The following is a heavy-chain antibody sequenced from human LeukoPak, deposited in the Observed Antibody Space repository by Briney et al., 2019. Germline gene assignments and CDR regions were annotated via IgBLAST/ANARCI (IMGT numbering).Heavy chain of an antibody. CDR2: IIPIFGTA. Sequence: GASVKVSCKASGGTFSSYAISWVRQAPGQGLEWMGGIIPIFGTANYAQKFQGRVTITADGSTSTACMELSSLRSEATAVYYCARDFASSSLSYWGQGTLVTVSS. CDR3: ARDFASSSLSY. CDR1: GGTFSSYA. V-gene: IGHV1-69*13. J-gene: IGHJ4*02. D-gene: IGHD6-13*01.